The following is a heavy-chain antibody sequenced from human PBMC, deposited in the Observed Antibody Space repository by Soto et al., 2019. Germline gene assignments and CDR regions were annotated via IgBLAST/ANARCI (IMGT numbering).Heavy chain of an antibody. D-gene: IGHD3-3*01. V-gene: IGHV3-30*03. CDR3: PTDPSYDFCSGLYYHYY. Sequence: HPGGYAGIACAAPGLTFGRYGMHCVGQSPGKRLEWVAVISYDGRNKYYADSVKSRFTVSRDTSKNTLYVQMNSLRAEDTAVYNCPTDPSYDFCSGLYYHYY. CDR1: GLTFGRYG. J-gene: IGHJ6*01. CDR2: ISYDGRNK.